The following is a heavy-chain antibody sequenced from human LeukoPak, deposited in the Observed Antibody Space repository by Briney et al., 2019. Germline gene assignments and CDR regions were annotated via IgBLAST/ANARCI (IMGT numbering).Heavy chain of an antibody. CDR1: GGTFSSYA. V-gene: IGHV1-69*13. CDR2: IIPILGTA. D-gene: IGHD3-22*01. CDR3: ATGNKYYYDSSGYYNNWFDP. J-gene: IGHJ5*02. Sequence: SVKVSCKASGGTFSSYAISWVRQAPGQGLEWMGGIIPILGTANYAQKFQGRVTITADESTSTAYMELSSLRSEDTAVYYCATGNKYYYDSSGYYNNWFDPWGQGTLVTVSS.